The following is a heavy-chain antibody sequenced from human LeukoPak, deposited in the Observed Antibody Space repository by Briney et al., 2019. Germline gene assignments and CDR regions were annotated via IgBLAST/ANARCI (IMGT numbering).Heavy chain of an antibody. CDR3: ARDHAPSPLYY. V-gene: IGHV1-3*01. D-gene: IGHD3-16*01. CDR2: INAGNGNT. J-gene: IGHJ4*02. Sequence: GASVKVSCKASGYTFTSYAMHWVRQAPGQRLEWMGWINAGNGNTEYSQKFQGRVTITRDTSASTAYKELSSLRSEDTAVYYCARDHAPSPLYYWGQGTLVTVSS. CDR1: GYTFTSYA.